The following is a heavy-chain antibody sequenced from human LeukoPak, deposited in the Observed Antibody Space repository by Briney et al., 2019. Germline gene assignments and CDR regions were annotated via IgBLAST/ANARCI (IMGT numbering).Heavy chain of an antibody. CDR2: ISYDGSNK. V-gene: IGHV3-30-3*01. CDR3: ARAGIIRGVAARYFDS. CDR1: GFTFSSYA. J-gene: IGHJ4*02. Sequence: GGSLRLSCAASGFTFSSYAMHWVRQAPGKGLEWAAVISYDGSNKYYADSVKGRFTISRDNSKNTLYLQMNSLRAEDTAVYYCARAGIIRGVAARYFDSWGQGTLVTVSS. D-gene: IGHD6-6*01.